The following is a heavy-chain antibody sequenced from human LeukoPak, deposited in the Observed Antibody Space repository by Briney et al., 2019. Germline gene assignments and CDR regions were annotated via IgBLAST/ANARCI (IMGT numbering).Heavy chain of an antibody. CDR2: ISSSSSYI. CDR1: GFNFGSYS. V-gene: IGHV3-21*01. CDR3: ARGTMFPYYFDY. D-gene: IGHD3-10*02. J-gene: IGHJ4*02. Sequence: PGGSLRLSCAASGFNFGSYSMTWVRQAPGKGLEWVSFISSSSSYIYYADLVKGRFTISRDNAKNSLYLQMNSLRAEDTAVYYCARGTMFPYYFDYWGQGALVAVSS.